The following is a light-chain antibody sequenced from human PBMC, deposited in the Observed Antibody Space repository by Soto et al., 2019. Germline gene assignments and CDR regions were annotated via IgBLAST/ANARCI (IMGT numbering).Light chain of an antibody. CDR1: QSISNN. CDR3: QQYNDWPPIT. Sequence: EIVITQSPSTLSVSPGERAPLSCRDRQSISNNVAWYQQKPGQAPRVLIYSASTRATGIPARFSGSGSGTEFTLTISSLQSEDFAVYYCQQYNDWPPITFGQGTRLEIK. J-gene: IGKJ5*01. V-gene: IGKV3-15*01. CDR2: SAS.